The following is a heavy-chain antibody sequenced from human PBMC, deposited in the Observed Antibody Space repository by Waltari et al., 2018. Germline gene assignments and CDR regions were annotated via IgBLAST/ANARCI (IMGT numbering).Heavy chain of an antibody. D-gene: IGHD2-15*01. Sequence: EVQLVQSGAEVKKPGATVTISCKASGYTFTDYYMHWVQPAPGKGLEWMGRVDPEDGETIYAEKFQGRVTITADTSTDTAYMELSSLRSEDTAVYYCAISVGQVVPDAFDIWGQGTMVTVSS. J-gene: IGHJ3*02. CDR3: AISVGQVVPDAFDI. CDR1: GYTFTDYY. CDR2: VDPEDGET. V-gene: IGHV1-69-2*01.